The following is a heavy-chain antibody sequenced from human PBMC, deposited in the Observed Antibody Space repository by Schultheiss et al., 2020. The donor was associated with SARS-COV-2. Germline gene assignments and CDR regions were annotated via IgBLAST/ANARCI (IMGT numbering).Heavy chain of an antibody. V-gene: IGHV3-23*01. D-gene: IGHD3-3*01. CDR1: GFTFSSYA. CDR3: VRGGVLRFLEWLSYSLFFDY. J-gene: IGHJ4*02. Sequence: GGSLRLSCAASGFTFSSYAMSWVRQAPGKGLEWVSSISGATGTIYYVDSVKGRFTISRDNSKNTLYLQMSSLRAEDTAVYYCVRGGVLRFLEWLSYSLFFDYWGQGTLVTVSS. CDR2: ISGATGTI.